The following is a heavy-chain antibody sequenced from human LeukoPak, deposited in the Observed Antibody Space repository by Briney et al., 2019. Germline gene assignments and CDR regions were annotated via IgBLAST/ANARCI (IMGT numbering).Heavy chain of an antibody. D-gene: IGHD5-18*01. CDR3: ARGPRGYSYAPGNWFDP. V-gene: IGHV1-2*02. CDR2: INPNSGGT. CDR1: GYTFTGYY. J-gene: IGHJ5*02. Sequence: GASVKVSCKASGYTFTGYYMHWVRQAPGQGLEWMGWINPNSGGTNYAQKFQGRVTMTRDTSIGTAYMELSRLRSDDTAVYYCARGPRGYSYAPGNWFDPWGQGTLVTVSS.